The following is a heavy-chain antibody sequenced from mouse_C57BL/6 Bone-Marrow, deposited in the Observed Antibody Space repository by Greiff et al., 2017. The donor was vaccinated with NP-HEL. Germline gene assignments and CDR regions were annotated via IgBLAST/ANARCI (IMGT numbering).Heavy chain of an antibody. Sequence: QVQLQQPGAELVKPGASVKMSCKASGYTFTSYWITWVKQRPGQGLEWIGDIYPGSGSTKYNEKFKSKATLTVDKSSSTAYMQLSSLTSEDSAVYYCAVPYDYDEGEVYFDYWGQGTTLTVSS. V-gene: IGHV1-55*01. D-gene: IGHD2-4*01. CDR1: GYTFTSYW. CDR3: AVPYDYDEGEVYFDY. J-gene: IGHJ2*01. CDR2: IYPGSGST.